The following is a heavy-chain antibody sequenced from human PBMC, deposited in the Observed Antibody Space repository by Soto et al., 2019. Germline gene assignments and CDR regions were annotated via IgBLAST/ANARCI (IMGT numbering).Heavy chain of an antibody. J-gene: IGHJ6*02. CDR2: IYYSGST. CDR1: GGSISSSSYY. Sequence: PSETLSLTCTVSGGSISSSSYYWGWIRQPPGKGLEWIGSIYYSGSTYYNPSLKSRVTISVDTSKNQFSLKLSSVTAADTAVYYCVRSYYDILTGYYYYYYGMDVWGQGTTVTVSS. V-gene: IGHV4-39*01. D-gene: IGHD3-9*01. CDR3: VRSYYDILTGYYYYYYGMDV.